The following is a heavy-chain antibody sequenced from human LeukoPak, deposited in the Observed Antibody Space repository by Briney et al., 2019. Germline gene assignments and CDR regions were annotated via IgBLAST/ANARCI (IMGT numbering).Heavy chain of an antibody. CDR3: ARGSGSDILTPQDY. V-gene: IGHV3-30*04. Sequence: GGSLRLSCAASGFTFSSYAMHWVRQAPGKGLKWVAVISYDGSNKYYADSVKGRFTISRDNSKNTLYLQMNSLRAEDTAVYYCARGSGSDILTPQDYWGQGTLVTVSS. J-gene: IGHJ4*02. CDR2: ISYDGSNK. CDR1: GFTFSSYA. D-gene: IGHD3-9*01.